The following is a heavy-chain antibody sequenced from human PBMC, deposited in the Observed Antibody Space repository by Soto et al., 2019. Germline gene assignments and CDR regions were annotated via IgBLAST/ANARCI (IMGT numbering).Heavy chain of an antibody. Sequence: ASVKVSCKASGYTFTGYYMDWVRQAPGQGLEWMGWINPNSGGTNYAQKFQGWVTMTRDTSISTAYMELSRLRSDDTAVYYCARDYYDSSGPPRYFQHWGQGTLVTVSS. V-gene: IGHV1-2*04. J-gene: IGHJ1*01. CDR2: INPNSGGT. D-gene: IGHD3-22*01. CDR1: GYTFTGYY. CDR3: ARDYYDSSGPPRYFQH.